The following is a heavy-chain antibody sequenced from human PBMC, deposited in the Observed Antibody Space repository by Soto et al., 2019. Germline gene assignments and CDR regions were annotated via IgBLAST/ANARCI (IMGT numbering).Heavy chain of an antibody. CDR3: ASMGYHYGSGSYPLDY. CDR1: GGSISSYY. CDR2: MYNSGST. D-gene: IGHD3-10*01. J-gene: IGHJ4*02. Sequence: QVQLQESGPGLVKPSETLSLTCTVSGGSISSYYWTWIRQPPRKGLEWIGFMYNSGSTHYNPSLKSRVTISLDTSKNQFSLNLRSVTAADTAVYYCASMGYHYGSGSYPLDYWGQGTLVTVSS. V-gene: IGHV4-59*08.